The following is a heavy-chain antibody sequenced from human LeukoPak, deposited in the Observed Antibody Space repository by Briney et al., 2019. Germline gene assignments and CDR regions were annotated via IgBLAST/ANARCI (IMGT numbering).Heavy chain of an antibody. D-gene: IGHD6-13*01. CDR3: ARAHKPGIAAAGTPNYFDY. V-gene: IGHV3-30-3*01. CDR2: ISYDGSNK. J-gene: IGHJ4*02. CDR1: GFTFSSHA. Sequence: GGSLRLSCAASGFTFSSHAMHWVRQAPGKGLEWVAVISYDGSNKYYADSVKGRFTISRDNSKNTLYLQMNSLRAEDTAVYYCARAHKPGIAAAGTPNYFDYWGQGTLVAVSS.